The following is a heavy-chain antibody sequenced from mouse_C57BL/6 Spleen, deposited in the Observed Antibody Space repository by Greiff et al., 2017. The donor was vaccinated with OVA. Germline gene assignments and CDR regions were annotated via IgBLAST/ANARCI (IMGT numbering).Heavy chain of an antibody. J-gene: IGHJ4*01. V-gene: IGHV1-22*01. CDR1: GYTFTDYN. Sequence: EVKLVESGPELVKPGASVKMSCKASGYTFTDYNMHWVKQSHGKSLEWIGYINPNNGGTSYNQKFKGKATLTVNKSSSTAYMELRSLTSEDSAVYYCARNRGSGYAMDYWGQGTSVTVSS. CDR2: INPNNGGT. CDR3: ARNRGSGYAMDY. D-gene: IGHD2-14*01.